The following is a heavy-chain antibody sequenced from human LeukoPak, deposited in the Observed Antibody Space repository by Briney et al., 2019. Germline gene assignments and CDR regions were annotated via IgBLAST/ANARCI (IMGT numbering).Heavy chain of an antibody. V-gene: IGHV3-74*01. CDR3: VRAIVYSAYDYLGY. CDR2: INSDGSTT. Sequence: GGSLRRSCAASGFTFRTSWMHWVRQAPGKGLVWVSRINSDGSTTNYADSVKGRFTISRDNAKNTLYLQMNSLRAEDTAVYYCVRAIVYSAYDYLGYWGQGSLVTVSS. J-gene: IGHJ4*02. CDR1: GFTFRTSW. D-gene: IGHD5-12*01.